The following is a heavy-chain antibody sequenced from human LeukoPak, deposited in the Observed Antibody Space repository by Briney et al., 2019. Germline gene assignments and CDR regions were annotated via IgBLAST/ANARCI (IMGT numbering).Heavy chain of an antibody. D-gene: IGHD3-22*01. V-gene: IGHV1-69*05. J-gene: IGHJ4*02. CDR3: ARGKDYYDSSGYLNY. Sequence: SVKVSCXASGGTFSSYAISWVRQAPGQGLEWMGRIIPIFGTANYAQKFQGRVTITTDESTSTAYMELSSLRSEDTAVYYCARGKDYYDSSGYLNYWGQGTLVTVSS. CDR2: IIPIFGTA. CDR1: GGTFSSYA.